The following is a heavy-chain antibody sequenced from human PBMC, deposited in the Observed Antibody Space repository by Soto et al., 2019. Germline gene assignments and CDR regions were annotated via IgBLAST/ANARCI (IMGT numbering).Heavy chain of an antibody. D-gene: IGHD5-12*01. J-gene: IGHJ5*02. Sequence: PPEKPPHTCTVSGGSMSRYYWSGSRQPPGKGLEWIGYIYYSGSTYYNPSLKSRVIISLDTSKNQFSLKLSSVTAADTALYYCARPLVGYRPRSSSFDPPGPGTRVTVS. CDR3: ARPLVGYRPRSSSFDP. CDR2: IYYSGST. CDR1: GGSMSRYY. V-gene: IGHV4-59*08.